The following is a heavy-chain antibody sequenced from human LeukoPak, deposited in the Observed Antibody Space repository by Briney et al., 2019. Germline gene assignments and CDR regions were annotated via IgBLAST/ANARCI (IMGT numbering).Heavy chain of an antibody. V-gene: IGHV3-23*01. CDR2: ISTSGGKT. J-gene: IGHJ4*02. CDR1: GFIFRSFG. Sequence: GGSLRLSCAASGFIFRSFGMDWVRHTPGKGLEGVAGISTSGGKTFYADSVKGRFTISRDNSKNTLYLQMNSLRAEDTAVYYCARKTDSGGQGDYWGPGTLVTVSS. CDR3: ARKTDSGGQGDY. D-gene: IGHD3-22*01.